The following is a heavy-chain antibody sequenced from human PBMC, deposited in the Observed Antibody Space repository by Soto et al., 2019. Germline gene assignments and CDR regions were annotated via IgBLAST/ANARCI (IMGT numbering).Heavy chain of an antibody. J-gene: IGHJ6*02. D-gene: IGHD4-4*01. CDR2: INHSGST. V-gene: IGHV4-34*09. CDR3: ARRTTVTTISNYYYGMDV. CDR1: GGSFSGYY. Sequence: SETLSLTCAVYGGSFSGYYWSWIRQPPGKGLEWIGEINHSGSTNYNPSLKSRVTISVDTSKNQFSLKLSSVTAADTAVYYCARRTTVTTISNYYYGMDVWGQGTTVTVSS.